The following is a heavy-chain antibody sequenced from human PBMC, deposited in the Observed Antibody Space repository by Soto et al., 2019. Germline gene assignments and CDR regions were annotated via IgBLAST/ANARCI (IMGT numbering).Heavy chain of an antibody. D-gene: IGHD3-10*01. CDR2: IWYDGSNK. J-gene: IGHJ3*02. CDR1: GFTFSSYG. Sequence: SGGSLRLSCAASGFTFSSYGMHWVRQAPGKGLEWVAVIWYDGSNKYYADSVKGRFTISRDNSKNTLYLQMNSLRAEDTAVYYCARAPAEFNDAFDIWGQGTMVTVSS. V-gene: IGHV3-33*01. CDR3: ARAPAEFNDAFDI.